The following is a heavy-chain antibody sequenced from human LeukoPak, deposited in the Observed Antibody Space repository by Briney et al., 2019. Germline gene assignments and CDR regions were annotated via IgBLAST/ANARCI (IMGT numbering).Heavy chain of an antibody. V-gene: IGHV3-7*01. CDR1: GFTFSGYW. Sequence: GSLRLSCAASGFTFSGYWMSWVRQAPGKGLERVANIKQDGSEKYYVDSVKGRFTISRDNAKNSLYLQMNSLRAEDTAVYYCARPSPVRKAFDIWGQGTMVTVSS. D-gene: IGHD3-10*01. CDR3: ARPSPVRKAFDI. CDR2: IKQDGSEK. J-gene: IGHJ3*02.